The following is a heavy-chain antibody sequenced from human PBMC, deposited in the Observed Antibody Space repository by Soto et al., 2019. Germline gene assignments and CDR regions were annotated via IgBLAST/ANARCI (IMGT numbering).Heavy chain of an antibody. CDR2: ISSASSYV. V-gene: IGHV3-21*01. D-gene: IGHD3-10*01. CDR1: GFTFSSYN. J-gene: IGHJ6*02. Sequence: EVQLVESGGGLVKPGGSLRLSCAASGFTFSSYNMNWVRQAPGKGLEWVSSISSASSYVYYADSVKGRFTISRDNARNSLCLQMNSLRAEDTTVYHCARTKGDYYGLDVWGQGTTVTVSS. CDR3: ARTKGDYYGLDV.